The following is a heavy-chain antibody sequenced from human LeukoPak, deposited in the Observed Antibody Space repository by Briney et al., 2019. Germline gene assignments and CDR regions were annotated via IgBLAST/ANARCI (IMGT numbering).Heavy chain of an antibody. CDR1: GFTFSSFA. CDR2: ISSGGSGK. CDR3: AKDPRHYHSLTGPLGY. Sequence: GGSLRLSCAASGFTFSSFAMNWVRQAPGKGLEWVSTISSGGSGKYYAASVKGRFTITRDNSKNTLYLQMNSLRPADSAVYFCAKDPRHYHSLTGPLGYWGQGTLVTVSS. J-gene: IGHJ4*02. V-gene: IGHV3-23*01. D-gene: IGHD3-9*01.